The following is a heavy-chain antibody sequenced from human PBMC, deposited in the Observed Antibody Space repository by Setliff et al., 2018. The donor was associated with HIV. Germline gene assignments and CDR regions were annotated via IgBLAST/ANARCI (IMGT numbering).Heavy chain of an antibody. V-gene: IGHV5-51*01. D-gene: IGHD2-8*01. CDR3: ARLKDVVLMVNDF. J-gene: IGHJ4*02. Sequence: GESLKISCRGSGYSFTSYWIGWVRQMPGKGLEWMGIIYPGDSGTSYSPSFQGQVTMSADKSISTAYLQWSSLKASDTAMYYCARLKDVVLMVNDFWGQGTLVTVSS. CDR1: GYSFTSYW. CDR2: IYPGDSGT.